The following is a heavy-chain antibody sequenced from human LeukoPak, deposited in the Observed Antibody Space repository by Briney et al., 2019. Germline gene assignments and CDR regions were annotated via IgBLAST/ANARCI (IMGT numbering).Heavy chain of an antibody. CDR2: IHRSGSP. Sequence: SETLSLTCTVSLDSTTSNFWSWVRQPPGKGLEWIGEIHRSGSPNYNPSLQSRVTISIDRSRNQIALELSSVTAADTAVYYCARGTVQMGMGERFFDFWGQGTLVTVSS. J-gene: IGHJ4*02. D-gene: IGHD3-16*01. CDR1: LDSTTSNF. CDR3: ARGTVQMGMGERFFDF. V-gene: IGHV4-4*02.